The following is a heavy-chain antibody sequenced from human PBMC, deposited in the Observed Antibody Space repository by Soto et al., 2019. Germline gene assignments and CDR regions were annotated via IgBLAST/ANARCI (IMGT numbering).Heavy chain of an antibody. Sequence: QVQLQESGPGLVEPSGTLSLTCTVSGGSINTDTYYWTWIRQAPGKELEWIGNVYFIGTTIYNPSPHGRVTTSIDTTTNQFSLRLISVPAADTAVYFCARDRGARNHGDGLDVWGQGTTVTVSS. CDR1: GGSINTDTYY. V-gene: IGHV4-61*01. J-gene: IGHJ6*02. CDR3: ARDRGARNHGDGLDV. CDR2: VYFIGTT. D-gene: IGHD3-10*01.